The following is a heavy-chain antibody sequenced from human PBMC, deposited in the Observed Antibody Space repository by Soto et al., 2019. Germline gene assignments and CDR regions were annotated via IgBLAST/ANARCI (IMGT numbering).Heavy chain of an antibody. Sequence: EVQLLESGGGLVQPGGSLRLSCAASGFTFSSYAMSWVRQAPGKGLEWVSAISGSGGSTYYADSVKGRFTISRDNSKNTLYLQMISLRAADTAVYYCAKSVGATDAFDIWGQGTMVTVSS. D-gene: IGHD1-26*01. CDR1: GFTFSSYA. CDR3: AKSVGATDAFDI. CDR2: ISGSGGST. V-gene: IGHV3-23*01. J-gene: IGHJ3*02.